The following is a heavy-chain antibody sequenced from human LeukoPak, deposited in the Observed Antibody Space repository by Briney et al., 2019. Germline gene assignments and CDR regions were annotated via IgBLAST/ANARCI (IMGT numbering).Heavy chain of an antibody. CDR1: GGSISSYY. D-gene: IGHD2-15*01. CDR2: IYYSGST. J-gene: IGHJ5*02. V-gene: IGHV4-59*01. CDR3: ARAYCSGGSCYSSRGMFDP. Sequence: SETLSLTCTVSGGSISSYYWSWIRQPPGKGLEWIGYIYYSGSTNYNPSLKSRVTISLDTSKNQFSLKLTSVTAADTAIYYCARAYCSGGSCYSSRGMFDPWGQGTLVTVSS.